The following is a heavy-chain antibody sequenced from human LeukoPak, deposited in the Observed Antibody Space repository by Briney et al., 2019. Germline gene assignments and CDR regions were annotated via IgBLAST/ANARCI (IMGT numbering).Heavy chain of an antibody. Sequence: GGSLRLSCAASGFTYSSYTMNWVRQAPGKGLEWISFIRDHTTVDYADSVKGRFTISRDNAKNSLYLQMNNLRAEDTAVYYCVRDHLWSFDYWGQGNLVTVSS. V-gene: IGHV3-69-1*01. CDR1: GFTYSSYT. CDR3: VRDHLWSFDY. J-gene: IGHJ4*02. D-gene: IGHD2-8*02. CDR2: IRDHTTV.